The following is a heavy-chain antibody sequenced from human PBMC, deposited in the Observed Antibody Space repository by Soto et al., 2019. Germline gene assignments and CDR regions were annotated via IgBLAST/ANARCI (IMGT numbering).Heavy chain of an antibody. CDR1: GFTFSSYS. J-gene: IGHJ4*02. D-gene: IGHD6-13*01. Sequence: LRLSCAASGFTFSSYSMNWVRQAPGKGLEWVSSISSSSSYIYYADSVKGRFTISRDNAKNSLYLQMNSLRAEDTAVYYCARVAAIAAAGPQFDYWGQGTLVTAPQ. CDR2: ISSSSSYI. CDR3: ARVAAIAAAGPQFDY. V-gene: IGHV3-21*01.